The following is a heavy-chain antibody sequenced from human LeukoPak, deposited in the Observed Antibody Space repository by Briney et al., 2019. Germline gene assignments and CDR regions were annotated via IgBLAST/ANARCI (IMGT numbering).Heavy chain of an antibody. CDR3: AIRKGEYYFDY. V-gene: IGHV1-69*06. Sequence: SVKVSCKASGGTFISYAISWVRQAPGQGLEWMGGIIPIFGTANYAQKFQGRVTITADRSTSTAYMELSSLRSEDTAVYYCAIRKGEYYFDYWGQGTLVTVSS. J-gene: IGHJ4*02. CDR1: GGTFISYA. D-gene: IGHD3-16*01. CDR2: IIPIFGTA.